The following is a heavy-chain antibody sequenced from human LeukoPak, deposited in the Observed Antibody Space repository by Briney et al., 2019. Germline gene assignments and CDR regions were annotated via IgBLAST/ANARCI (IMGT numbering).Heavy chain of an antibody. J-gene: IGHJ6*02. D-gene: IGHD2-21*01. V-gene: IGHV1-69*13. Sequence: SVNVSCKASGYTFTGYYMHWVRQAPGQGLEWMGGIIPIFGTANYAQKFQGRVTTTADESTSTAYMELSSLRSEDTAVYYCAGIAVPASAVYYYGMDVWGQGTTVTVSS. CDR2: IIPIFGTA. CDR3: AGIAVPASAVYYYGMDV. CDR1: GYTFTGYY.